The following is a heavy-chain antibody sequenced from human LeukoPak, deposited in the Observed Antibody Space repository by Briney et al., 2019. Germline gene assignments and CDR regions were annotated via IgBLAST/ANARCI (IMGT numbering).Heavy chain of an antibody. CDR1: GFSFSGHW. D-gene: IGHD6-6*01. J-gene: IGHJ4*02. V-gene: IGHV3-74*01. Sequence: GGSLRLSCTTSGFSFSGHWMHWARQLPGKGLVWVSRISPTGSTTSYADSVKGRFTVSRDNAKNTLYLQVNNLRAEDTAVYYCARGPNSNWSGLDFWGQGTLLTVSS. CDR3: ARGPNSNWSGLDF. CDR2: ISPTGSTT.